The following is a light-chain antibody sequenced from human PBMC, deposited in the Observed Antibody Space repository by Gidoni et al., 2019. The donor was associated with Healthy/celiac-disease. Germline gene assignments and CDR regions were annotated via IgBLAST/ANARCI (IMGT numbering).Light chain of an antibody. CDR3: QQRSNWPLT. CDR2: DAS. V-gene: IGKV3-11*01. J-gene: IGKJ4*01. Sequence: EIVLTQPPATLSLSPGERATLSCRASQSVSSYLAWYQQKPGQAPRLLIYDASNRATGIPARFSGSGSGTDFTLTISSLEPEDFAVYYCQQRSNWPLTFGEXTKVEIK. CDR1: QSVSSY.